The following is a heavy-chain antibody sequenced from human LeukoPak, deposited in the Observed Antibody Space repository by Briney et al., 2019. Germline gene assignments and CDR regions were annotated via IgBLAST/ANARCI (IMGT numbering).Heavy chain of an antibody. J-gene: IGHJ3*02. Sequence: GGSLRLPCAASGFTFSIYWMSWVRQAPGKRLEWLANIKQDGDEKYYVDSVKGRFTISRDNAKNSLYLQMNSQRAEDTAIYYCARDQGALDIWGQGTMVTVSS. CDR2: IKQDGDEK. V-gene: IGHV3-7*01. CDR1: GFTFSIYW. CDR3: ARDQGALDI.